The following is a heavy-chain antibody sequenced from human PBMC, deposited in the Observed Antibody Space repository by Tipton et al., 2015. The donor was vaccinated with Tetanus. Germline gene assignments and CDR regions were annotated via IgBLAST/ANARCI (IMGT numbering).Heavy chain of an antibody. V-gene: IGHV3-23*01. CDR3: AKTASNSGGSTNY. CDR2: ITGSTGST. D-gene: IGHD4-23*01. Sequence: LRLSCAASGFTFSNYAMSWVRQAPGKGLEWVSTITGSTGSTYYADSVKGRFTIPRDNSKNTLYLQMNSLRAGDTAVYYCAKTASNSGGSTNYGGQGTLVTVSS. CDR1: GFTFSNYA. J-gene: IGHJ4*02.